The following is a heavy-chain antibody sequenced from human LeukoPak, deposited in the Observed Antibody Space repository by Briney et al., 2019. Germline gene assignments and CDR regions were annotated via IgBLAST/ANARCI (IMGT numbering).Heavy chain of an antibody. CDR3: ASVYSSTSWDY. CDR1: GYVFTTYW. V-gene: IGHV5-51*01. J-gene: IGHJ4*02. D-gene: IGHD6-13*01. CDR2: IFPADSDT. Sequence: GEALEISCQGSGYVFTTYWIGWERQVPGKGLEWMGVIFPADSDTRYSPSFQGQVTISADKSISTAYLQWSSLKASDTAMYYCASVYSSTSWDYWGQGTLVTVSS.